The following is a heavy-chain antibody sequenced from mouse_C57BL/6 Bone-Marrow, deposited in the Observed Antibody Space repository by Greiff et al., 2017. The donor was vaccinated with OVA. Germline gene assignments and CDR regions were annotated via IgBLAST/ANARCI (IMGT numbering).Heavy chain of an antibody. Sequence: EVKLVESGGGLVQPKGSLKLSCAASGFSFNTYAMNWVRQAPGKGLEWVARIRSKSNNYATYYADSVKDRFTISRDDSESMLYLQMDNLKTEDTAMYDCVRQDYGSSYGFAYWGQGTLVTVSA. CDR2: IRSKSNNYAT. CDR1: GFSFNTYA. V-gene: IGHV10-1*01. D-gene: IGHD1-1*01. CDR3: VRQDYGSSYGFAY. J-gene: IGHJ3*01.